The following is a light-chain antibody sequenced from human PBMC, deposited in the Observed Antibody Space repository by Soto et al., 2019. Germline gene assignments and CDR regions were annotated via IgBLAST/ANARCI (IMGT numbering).Light chain of an antibody. V-gene: IGLV2-14*01. CDR2: DVS. J-gene: IGLJ1*01. CDR1: GSDVGGYNY. Sequence: QSVLTQPASVSGSPGQSITISCTGTGSDVGGYNYVSWYQQHPGKSPKLMIYDVSNRPSGVSNRFSGSKSGNTASLTISGLQAEDEADCYCSSYTSSSTYVFGTGTKVTVL. CDR3: SSYTSSSTYV.